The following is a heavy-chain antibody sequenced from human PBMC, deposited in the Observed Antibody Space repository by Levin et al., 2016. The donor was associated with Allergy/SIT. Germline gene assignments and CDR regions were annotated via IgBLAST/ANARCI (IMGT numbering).Heavy chain of an antibody. D-gene: IGHD3-16*02. V-gene: IGHV3-49*02. CDR3: TRVVRMITFGGVIVINDP. CDR2: IRSKAYGGTT. J-gene: IGHJ5*02. Sequence: WIRQPPGKGLEWVGFIRSKAYGGTTEYAASVKGRFTISRDDSKSIAYLQMNSLKTEDTAVYYCTRVVRMITFGGVIVINDPWGQGTLVTVSS.